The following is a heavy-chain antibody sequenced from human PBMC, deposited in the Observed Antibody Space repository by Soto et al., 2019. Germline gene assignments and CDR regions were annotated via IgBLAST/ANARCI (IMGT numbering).Heavy chain of an antibody. Sequence: QVQLVQSGAEVEKPGSSVKVSCKASGGTFSSYAISWVRQAPGQGLEWMGGIIPIFGTSNYAQKFQDRVTITADESTSKAYMELSSLRSEDTAVYYCARDEGRSVRMCRGLTLYYYGMDVWGQGTTVTVSS. CDR1: GGTFSSYA. CDR2: IIPIFGTS. V-gene: IGHV1-69*12. J-gene: IGHJ6*02. D-gene: IGHD3-10*01. CDR3: ARDEGRSVRMCRGLTLYYYGMDV.